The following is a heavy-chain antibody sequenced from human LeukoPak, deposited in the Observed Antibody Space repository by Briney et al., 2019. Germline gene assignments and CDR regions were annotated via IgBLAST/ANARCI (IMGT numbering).Heavy chain of an antibody. Sequence: PGGSLRLSCAASGFIFNDYSMNWVRQAPGKGLEWVSSISNSGHYIYNADSVRGRFTISRDVTRNSLYLQMNSLRAEDTAVYYCVRETTWILGYWGQGTLVTVSS. CDR1: GFIFNDYS. J-gene: IGHJ4*02. CDR3: VRETTWILGY. D-gene: IGHD5-18*01. CDR2: ISNSGHYI. V-gene: IGHV3-21*01.